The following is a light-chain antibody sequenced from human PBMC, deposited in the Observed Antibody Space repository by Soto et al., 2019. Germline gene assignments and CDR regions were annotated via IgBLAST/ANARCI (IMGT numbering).Light chain of an antibody. CDR2: GAS. CDR3: QQYNNWPPT. J-gene: IGKJ1*01. CDR1: QSVSSY. Sequence: ETVMTQSPATLSVSPGERATLSCRASQSVSSYLAWYQQKPGQAPRLLIYGASTRATGIPATFSGSGSGTEFTLTISSLQSEDFAVYYCQQYNNWPPTFGQGTKVEIK. V-gene: IGKV3-15*01.